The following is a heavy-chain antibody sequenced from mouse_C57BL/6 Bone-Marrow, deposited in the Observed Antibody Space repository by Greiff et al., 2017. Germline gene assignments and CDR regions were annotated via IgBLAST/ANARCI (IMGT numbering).Heavy chain of an antibody. V-gene: IGHV14-4*01. CDR1: GFNIKDDY. J-gene: IGHJ2*01. CDR3: SSFDGNYFDF. Sequence: EVQLQQSGAELVRPGASVKLSCTASGFNIKDDYIHWVKQRPEQGLEWIGWIDPEIGDTEYASKFQGKATITSATSSNTAYLQLSSLTSADTSVYYCSSFDGNYFDFWGQGTPLTVAS. D-gene: IGHD2-3*01. CDR2: IDPEIGDT.